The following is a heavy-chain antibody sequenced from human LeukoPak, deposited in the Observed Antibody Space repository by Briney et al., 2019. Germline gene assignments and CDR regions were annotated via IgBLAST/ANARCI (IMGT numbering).Heavy chain of an antibody. D-gene: IGHD4-11*01. CDR3: AKGITNQMTTVTGNDY. CDR1: GFTFSSYA. J-gene: IGHJ4*02. V-gene: IGHV3-23*01. Sequence: GGSLRLSCAASGFTFSSYAMGWVRQAAGKGLEWVSAISGSGGSTYYAASVKGRFTISRDNSKNTLYLQMNSLRAEDTAVYYCAKGITNQMTTVTGNDYWGQGTLVTVSS. CDR2: ISGSGGST.